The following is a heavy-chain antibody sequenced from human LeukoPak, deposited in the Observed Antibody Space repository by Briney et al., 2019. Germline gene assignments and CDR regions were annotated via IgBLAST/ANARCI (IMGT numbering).Heavy chain of an antibody. CDR1: GFXFSSYA. CDR3: ARRGGHYFDY. V-gene: IGHV3-23*01. CDR2: ISGSGVDT. Sequence: GGSLRLSCVASGFXFSSYAMSWIRQAPGKGLEWVPVISGSGVDTYYADSVKGRFTISRDNSKNTLYLQMNSLRAEDTAVYYCARRGGHYFDYWGQGTLVTVSS. J-gene: IGHJ4*02.